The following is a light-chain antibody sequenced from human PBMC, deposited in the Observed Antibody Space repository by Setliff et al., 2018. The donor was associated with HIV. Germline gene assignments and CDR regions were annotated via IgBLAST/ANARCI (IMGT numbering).Light chain of an antibody. CDR2: EVS. Sequence: QSALTQPASVSGSPGQSITISCTGTSSDVGGYNYVSWYQQHPGKAPKLMIYEVSNRPSGVSNRFSGSKSGNTASLTISGLQAEDEADYYCASWDDSLSGPVFGGGTKSPS. J-gene: IGLJ2*01. CDR1: SSDVGGYNY. CDR3: ASWDDSLSGPV. V-gene: IGLV2-14*01.